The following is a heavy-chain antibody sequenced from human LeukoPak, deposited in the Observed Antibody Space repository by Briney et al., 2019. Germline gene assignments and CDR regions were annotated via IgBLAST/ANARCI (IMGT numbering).Heavy chain of an antibody. J-gene: IGHJ4*02. V-gene: IGHV4-39*07. CDR1: GGSISSSSYY. Sequence: SETLSLTCTVSGGSISSSSYYWGWIRQPPGKGLEWIGSIFYSGSAYYSPSLKSRVTISVDTSRNQLSMKLSSVTAADTAVYYCVREERGANLHGDWYFDYWGQGTLVTVSS. D-gene: IGHD2-21*02. CDR3: VREERGANLHGDWYFDY. CDR2: IFYSGSA.